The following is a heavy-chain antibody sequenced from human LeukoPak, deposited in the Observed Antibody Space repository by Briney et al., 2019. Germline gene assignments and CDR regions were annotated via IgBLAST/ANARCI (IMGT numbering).Heavy chain of an antibody. CDR3: ARRGPRGFGYYYYGMDV. Sequence: ASVKVSCKASGYTFTSYGISWVRQATGQGLEWMGWMNPNSGNTGYAQKFQGRVTMTRNTSISTAYMELSSLRSEDTAVYYCARRGPRGFGYYYYGMDVWGQGTTVTVSS. CDR1: GYTFTSYG. V-gene: IGHV1-8*02. CDR2: MNPNSGNT. J-gene: IGHJ6*02. D-gene: IGHD3-10*01.